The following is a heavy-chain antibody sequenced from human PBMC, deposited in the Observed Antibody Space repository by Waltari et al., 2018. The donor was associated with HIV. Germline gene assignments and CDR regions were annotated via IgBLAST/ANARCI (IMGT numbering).Heavy chain of an antibody. J-gene: IGHJ6*02. Sequence: EVQLVESGGGLVQPGRSLRLSCAASGFRFRDYAMNWVRQDPGKWLEWISYISSSSSNIKYADSVKGRFTISRDNTKSSLDLHMNNLRDEDTAVYFCARDTLNLYFGLDVWGQGTTVSVSS. CDR1: GFRFRDYA. CDR3: ARDTLNLYFGLDV. V-gene: IGHV3-48*02. CDR2: ISSSSSNI.